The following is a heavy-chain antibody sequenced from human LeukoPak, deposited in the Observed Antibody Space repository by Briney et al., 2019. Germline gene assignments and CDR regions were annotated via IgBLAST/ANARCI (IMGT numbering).Heavy chain of an antibody. CDR3: ATRRERVHYYYMDV. Sequence: RWASVKVSCKASGGTFSSYAISWVRQAPGQGLEWMGGIIPIFGTANYAQKFQGRVTITTDESTSTAYMELSSLRSEDTAVYYCATRRERVHYYYMDVRGKGTTVTVSS. D-gene: IGHD6-25*01. CDR2: IIPIFGTA. V-gene: IGHV1-69*05. CDR1: GGTFSSYA. J-gene: IGHJ6*03.